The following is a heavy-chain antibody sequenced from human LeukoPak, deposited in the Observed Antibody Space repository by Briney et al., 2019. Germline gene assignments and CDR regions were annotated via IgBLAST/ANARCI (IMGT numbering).Heavy chain of an antibody. Sequence: SETLSLTCAVYGGSFSGYYWSWIRQPPGKGLEWIGEINHRGSTNYNPSLKSRVTISVDTSKNQFSLKLSSVTAADTAVYYCASYYYDSSGLDYWGQGTLVTVSS. CDR3: ASYYYDSSGLDY. V-gene: IGHV4-34*01. CDR2: INHRGST. J-gene: IGHJ4*02. D-gene: IGHD3-22*01. CDR1: GGSFSGYY.